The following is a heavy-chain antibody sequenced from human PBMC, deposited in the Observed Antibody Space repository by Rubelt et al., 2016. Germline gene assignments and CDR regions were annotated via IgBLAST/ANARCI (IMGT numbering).Heavy chain of an antibody. V-gene: IGHV3-15*01. D-gene: IGHD3-3*01. CDR2: IKSKTDGGTT. Sequence: APGKGLEWVGRIKSKTDGGTTDYAAPVKGRFTISRDDSKNTLYLQMNSLKTEDTAVYYCAKDQEAYYDFWSGYSNWFDPWGQGTLVTVSS. CDR3: AKDQEAYYDFWSGYSNWFDP. J-gene: IGHJ5*02.